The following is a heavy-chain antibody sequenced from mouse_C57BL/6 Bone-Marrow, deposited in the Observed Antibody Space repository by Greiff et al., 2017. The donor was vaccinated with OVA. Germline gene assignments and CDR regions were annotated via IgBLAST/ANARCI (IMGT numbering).Heavy chain of an antibody. Sequence: EVMLVESGGGLVQPGGSLKLSCAASGFTFSDYGMAWVRQAPRKGLEWVAFISNLAYSNYYADTVTGRFTISRENAKNNLYLQMSSLRSEDTAMYYCASLIYYDYGWFAYWGQGTLVTVSA. CDR2: ISNLAYSN. J-gene: IGHJ3*01. D-gene: IGHD2-4*01. CDR1: GFTFSDYG. V-gene: IGHV5-15*01. CDR3: ASLIYYDYGWFAY.